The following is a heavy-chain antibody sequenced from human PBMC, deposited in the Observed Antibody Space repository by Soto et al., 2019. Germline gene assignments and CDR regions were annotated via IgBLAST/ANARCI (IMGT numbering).Heavy chain of an antibody. CDR3: ARDLNGCGGSCYPYFDAFDI. D-gene: IGHD2-15*01. J-gene: IGHJ3*02. Sequence: GASVKVSCKASGYTFTSYGISWVRQAPGQGLEWMGWISAYNGNTNYAQKLQGRVTMTTDTSTSTAYMELRSLRSDDTAVYYCARDLNGCGGSCYPYFDAFDIWGQGTMVTVSS. CDR1: GYTFTSYG. V-gene: IGHV1-18*01. CDR2: ISAYNGNT.